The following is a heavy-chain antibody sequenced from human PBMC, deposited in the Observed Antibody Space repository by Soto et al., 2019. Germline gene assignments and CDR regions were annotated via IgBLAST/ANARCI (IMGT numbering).Heavy chain of an antibody. CDR3: ATPQTRVTSGYSSSWTDY. Sequence: ASVKVSCKASGYTFTSYYMHWVRQAPGQGLEWMGIINPSGGSTSYAQKFQGRVTMTEDTSTDTAYMELSSLRSEDTAVYYCATPQTRVTSGYSSSWTDYWGQGTLVTVSS. CDR1: GYTFTSYY. CDR2: INPSGGST. J-gene: IGHJ4*02. D-gene: IGHD6-13*01. V-gene: IGHV1-46*01.